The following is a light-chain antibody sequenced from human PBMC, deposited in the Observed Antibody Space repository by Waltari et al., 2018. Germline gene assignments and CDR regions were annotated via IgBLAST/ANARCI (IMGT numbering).Light chain of an antibody. CDR1: SSDVGGYNY. V-gene: IGLV2-14*01. CDR3: SSYTSSSTVVV. J-gene: IGLJ2*01. CDR2: EVS. Sequence: QSALTQPASVSGSPGQSITISCTGTSSDVGGYNYVSWYQQHPGKAPKLMIYEVSNRPLGVSNRFSGSKSGNTASLTISGLQAEDEADYYCSSYTSSSTVVVFGGGTKLTVL.